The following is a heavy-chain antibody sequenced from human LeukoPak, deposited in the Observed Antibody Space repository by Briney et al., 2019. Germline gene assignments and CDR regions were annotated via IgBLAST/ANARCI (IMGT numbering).Heavy chain of an antibody. CDR3: AKSLGVVRGVYL. CDR2: ISGSGGST. J-gene: IGHJ4*02. D-gene: IGHD3-10*01. Sequence: GGSLRLSCAASGFTFSSYAMSWVRQAPGKGLEWVSAISGSGGSTCYADSVKGRFTISRDNSKNTLYLQMNSLRAEDTAVYYCAKSLGVVRGVYLWGQGTLVTVSS. V-gene: IGHV3-23*01. CDR1: GFTFSSYA.